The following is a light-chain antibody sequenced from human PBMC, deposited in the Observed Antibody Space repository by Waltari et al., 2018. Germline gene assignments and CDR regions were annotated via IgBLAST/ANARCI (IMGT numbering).Light chain of an antibody. J-gene: IGKJ1*01. CDR2: KVS. Sequence: DVVMTQSPPSLPVTLGQPAAMSCRSRQTLLYPDGNTYFRWFLQRPGQTPRRLIYKVSDRDPGVPDRFRGSGSGTDFTLRIKKVEAEDVGVYYCMQGTHWPWTFGQGTKMEIE. V-gene: IGKV2-30*01. CDR3: MQGTHWPWT. CDR1: QTLLYPDGNTY.